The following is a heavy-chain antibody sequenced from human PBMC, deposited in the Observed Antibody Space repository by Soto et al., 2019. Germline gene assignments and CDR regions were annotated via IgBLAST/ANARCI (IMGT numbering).Heavy chain of an antibody. V-gene: IGHV1-69*18. CDR2: IIPIFGST. CDR1: GGTFSSSP. Sequence: QVQLVQSGAEVKKPGSSVKVSCKASGGTFSSSPFSWVRQAPGQGLAWMGTIIPIFGSTNYAPRFQGRITISAAESTGTVYMELTSLRSDDTPVYYSARVFSSAWYEAFDIWGQGTLVTVSS. J-gene: IGHJ3*02. D-gene: IGHD6-19*01. CDR3: ARVFSSAWYEAFDI.